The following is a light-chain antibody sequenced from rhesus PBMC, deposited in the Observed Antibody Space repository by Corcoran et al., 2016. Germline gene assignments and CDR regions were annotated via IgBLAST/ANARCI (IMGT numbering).Light chain of an antibody. V-gene: IGKV3S9*01. CDR2: GAS. Sequence: EIVMTQSPATLSLSPGERATLSCRASQSVSSYVAWYQQKPEQATRLRIYGASSRAHGNPDRVSGSGSGTDFTLIISSLEPEDVGVYYCQQYNKWNTLGGGTKVELK. CDR3: QQYNKWNT. J-gene: IGKJ4*01. CDR1: QSVSSY.